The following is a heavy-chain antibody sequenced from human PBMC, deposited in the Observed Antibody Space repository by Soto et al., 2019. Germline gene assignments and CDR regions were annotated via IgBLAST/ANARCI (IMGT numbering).Heavy chain of an antibody. D-gene: IGHD2-15*01. Sequence: QVQLVQSGAEVKKPGASVKVSCKASGYIFTAYSMHWVRQAPGQGLEWMGVVNPSGGSTNYAQKFQGRITMTRDTSTSTVYMDLISLTSEDTAVYYCAREENCSDGICYSEYFQRWGQGTLVTVSS. CDR1: GYIFTAYS. CDR2: VNPSGGST. CDR3: AREENCSDGICYSEYFQR. V-gene: IGHV1-46*01. J-gene: IGHJ1*01.